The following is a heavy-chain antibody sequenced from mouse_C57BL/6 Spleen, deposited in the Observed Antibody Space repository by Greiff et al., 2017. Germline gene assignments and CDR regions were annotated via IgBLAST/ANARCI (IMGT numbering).Heavy chain of an antibody. CDR1: GFTFSDYG. CDR3: ARSYYDYDGWFAY. Sequence: EVQGVESGGGLVQPGGSLKLSCAASGFTFSDYGMAWVRQAPRKGPEWVAFISNLAYSIYYADTVTGRFTISRENAKNTLYLEMSSLRSEDTAMYYCARSYYDYDGWFAYWGQGTLVTVSA. CDR2: ISNLAYSI. D-gene: IGHD2-4*01. V-gene: IGHV5-15*01. J-gene: IGHJ3*01.